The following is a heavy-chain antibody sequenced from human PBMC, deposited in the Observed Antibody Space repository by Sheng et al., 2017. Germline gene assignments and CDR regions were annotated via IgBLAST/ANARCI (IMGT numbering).Heavy chain of an antibody. CDR3: ARRTLNGGYFGS. Sequence: QAELVQSGAEVKKPGASVKVSCKASYGTFSTYSIGWVRQAPGQGLEWIGGIFPILGTTNYAQKFQGRVTITADESTSTAYMELNSLTSEDTAVYFCARRTLNGGYFGSWGLGTLVTVSS. V-gene: IGHV1-69*13. J-gene: IGHJ4*02. CDR2: IFPILGTT. D-gene: IGHD1-1*01. CDR1: YGTFSTYS.